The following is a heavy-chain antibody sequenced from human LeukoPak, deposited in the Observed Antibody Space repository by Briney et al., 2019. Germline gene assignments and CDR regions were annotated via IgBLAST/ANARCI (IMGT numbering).Heavy chain of an antibody. CDR2: TYYRSKWYN. J-gene: IGHJ4*02. CDR1: GDSVSSYSAG. V-gene: IGHV6-1*01. Sequence: SQTLSLTCAISGDSVSSYSAGWNWIRQTPSRGLEWLGRTYYRSKWYNEYALSVRSRITISPDTSKNQVSLQLNSVTPDDTAFYYCGRDIGAAIGHWGQGTLVTVSS. D-gene: IGHD6-13*01. CDR3: GRDIGAAIGH.